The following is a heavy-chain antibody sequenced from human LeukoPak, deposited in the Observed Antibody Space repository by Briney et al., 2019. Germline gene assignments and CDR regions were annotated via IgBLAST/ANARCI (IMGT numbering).Heavy chain of an antibody. Sequence: TSETLSLTCTVSGGSISSYYWSWIRQPAGKGLEWIGRIYTSGSTNYNPSLKSRVTISVDKSKNQFSLKLSSVTAADTAVYYFARDYRRGATIFGVVTPSWYFDLWGGGTLVTVSS. CDR1: GGSISSYY. J-gene: IGHJ2*01. CDR3: ARDYRRGATIFGVVTPSWYFDL. CDR2: IYTSGST. V-gene: IGHV4-4*07. D-gene: IGHD3-3*01.